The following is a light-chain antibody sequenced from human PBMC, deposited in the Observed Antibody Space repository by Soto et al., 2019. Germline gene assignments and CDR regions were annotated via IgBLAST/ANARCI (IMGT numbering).Light chain of an antibody. Sequence: EIVLTQSPDTLSLSPGERATLSCRASQSVRSERLAWYQQKRGQAPTLLIFDASSRASGTPERFSGSGSGTDFTLTISRLEPEDFAVYYCQQYGSSPFTFGQGTRLEIK. J-gene: IGKJ5*01. CDR2: DAS. V-gene: IGKV3-20*01. CDR3: QQYGSSPFT. CDR1: QSVRSER.